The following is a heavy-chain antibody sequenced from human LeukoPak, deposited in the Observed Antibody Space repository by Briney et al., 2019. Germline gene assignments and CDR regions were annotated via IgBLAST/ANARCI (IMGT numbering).Heavy chain of an antibody. V-gene: IGHV4-39*07. CDR2: MYHSGST. CDR1: GGSISSTTYY. CDR3: ARGFRGDNFDY. J-gene: IGHJ4*02. Sequence: SETLSLTCTVSGGSISSTTYYWGWIRQPPGKGLEWIGTMYHSGSTNYNPSLKSRVTISVDTSKNQFSLKLSSVTAADTAVYFCARGFRGDNFDYWGQGTLVTVSS. D-gene: IGHD7-27*01.